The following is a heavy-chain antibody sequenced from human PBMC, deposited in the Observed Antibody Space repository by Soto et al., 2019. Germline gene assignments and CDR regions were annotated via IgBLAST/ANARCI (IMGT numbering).Heavy chain of an antibody. V-gene: IGHV4-59*01. CDR2: IYYSGST. CDR1: GGSISSYY. D-gene: IGHD6-19*01. J-gene: IGHJ4*02. Sequence: PSETLSLTCTVAGGSISSYYWSWIRQPPGKGLEWIGYIYYSGSTNYNPSLKSRVTISVDTSKNQFSLKLSSVTAADTAVYYCARRYGRVFDFWGQGTLVTV. CDR3: ARRYGRVFDF.